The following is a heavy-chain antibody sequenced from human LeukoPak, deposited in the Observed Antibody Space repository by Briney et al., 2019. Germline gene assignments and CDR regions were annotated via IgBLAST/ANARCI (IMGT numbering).Heavy chain of an antibody. CDR3: ARSCSGGSCQYNWFDP. D-gene: IGHD2-15*01. J-gene: IGHJ5*02. CDR1: GGSFSGYY. Sequence: SETLSLTCAVYGGSFSGYYWSWIRQPPGKGLEWIGEINHSGSTNYNPSLKSRVTISVDTSKNQFSLKLSSVTAADTAVYYCARSCSGGSCQYNWFDPWGQGTLVTVSS. V-gene: IGHV4-34*01. CDR2: INHSGST.